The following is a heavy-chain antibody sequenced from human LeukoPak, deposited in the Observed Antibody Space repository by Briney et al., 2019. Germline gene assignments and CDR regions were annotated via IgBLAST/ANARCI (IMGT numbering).Heavy chain of an antibody. CDR1: GYSISSRNW. J-gene: IGHJ4*02. CDR2: IHPDGRI. Sequence: PSETLSLTCAVSGYSISSRNWWGWIRQPPGKGLEWIGYIHPDGRIHYNPSLKSRVSMSLDTSKNQFSLKLTSVTAVDTAVYYCARNPEIAAFEDWGQRTLVTVFS. CDR3: ARNPEIAAFED. D-gene: IGHD1-14*01. V-gene: IGHV4-28*05.